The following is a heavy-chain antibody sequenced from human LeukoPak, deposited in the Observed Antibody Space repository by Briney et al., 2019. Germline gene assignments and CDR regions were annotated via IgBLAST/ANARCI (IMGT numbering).Heavy chain of an antibody. CDR1: GFTFSDYY. Sequence: KAGGSLRLSCAASGFTFSDYYMSWIRQAPGKGLEWVSYISSSGSTIYYADSVKGRFTISRDNAKNSLYLQMNSLRAEDTAVYYCAKHHCSSTSCYRVFDFWGQGTLVTVSS. J-gene: IGHJ4*02. V-gene: IGHV3-11*01. D-gene: IGHD2-2*02. CDR3: AKHHCSSTSCYRVFDF. CDR2: ISSSGSTI.